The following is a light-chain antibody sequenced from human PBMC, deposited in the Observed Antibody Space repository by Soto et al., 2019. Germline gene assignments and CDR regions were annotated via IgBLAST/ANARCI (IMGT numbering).Light chain of an antibody. CDR3: QQYNTWPPPSES. CDR2: GAS. Sequence: EIVMTQSPAILSVSPGERATLSCRVSQTVAKNLAWYQQKPGQPPRLLIYGASTRATGVPARFSGSGSGTEFTLTISSLQSEDFAIYYCQQYNTWPPPSESVGPGTKVDIK. CDR1: QTVAKN. J-gene: IGKJ3*01. V-gene: IGKV3D-15*01.